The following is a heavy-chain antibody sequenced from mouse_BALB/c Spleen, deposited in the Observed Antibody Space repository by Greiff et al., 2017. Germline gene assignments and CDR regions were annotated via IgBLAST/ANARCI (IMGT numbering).Heavy chain of an antibody. CDR2: ISSGGSYT. D-gene: IGHD2-3*01. J-gene: IGHJ4*01. Sequence: DVMLVESGGGLVKPGGSLKLSCAASGFTFSSYAMSWVRQTPEKRLEWVATISSGGSYTYYPDSVKGRFTISRDNAKNTLYLQMSSLRSEDTAMYYCARHGNDGYYDAMDYWGQGTSVTVSS. V-gene: IGHV5-9-3*01. CDR1: GFTFSSYA. CDR3: ARHGNDGYYDAMDY.